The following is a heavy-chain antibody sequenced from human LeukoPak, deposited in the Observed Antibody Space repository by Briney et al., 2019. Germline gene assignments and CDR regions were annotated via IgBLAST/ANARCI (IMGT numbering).Heavy chain of an antibody. V-gene: IGHV4-4*07. Sequence: PAETLSLTCTVSGVSISSYYWSWIRQPAGKGLEWIGRIYISGSTNYNLSLESRVTMSGDPSNSQSSLKLRSVPAADTAVYYCARDRGTWNDDGFDYWGQGTLVTVSS. D-gene: IGHD1-1*01. CDR2: IYISGST. CDR1: GVSISSYY. J-gene: IGHJ4*02. CDR3: ARDRGTWNDDGFDY.